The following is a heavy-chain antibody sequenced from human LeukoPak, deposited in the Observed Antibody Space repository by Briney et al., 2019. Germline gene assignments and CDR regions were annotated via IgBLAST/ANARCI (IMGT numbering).Heavy chain of an antibody. V-gene: IGHV3-20*04. Sequence: PGGSLRLSCAASGFTLDDYGMSWVRQAPGKGLEWVSGMNWNGGSTGYADSVKGRFTISRDNAKNSLYLQMNSLRAEDTALYYCARGWQTAYFDYWGQGTLVTVSS. CDR1: GFTLDDYG. CDR3: ARGWQTAYFDY. D-gene: IGHD2-15*01. J-gene: IGHJ4*02. CDR2: MNWNGGST.